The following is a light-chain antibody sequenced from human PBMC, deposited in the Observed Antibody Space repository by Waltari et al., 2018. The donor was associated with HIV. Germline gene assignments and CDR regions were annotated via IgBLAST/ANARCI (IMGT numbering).Light chain of an antibody. CDR3: SSYTTTSTLVV. V-gene: IGLV2-14*01. CDR2: EVS. J-gene: IGLJ1*01. CDR1: SSDVGGYNY. Sequence: QSALTQPASVSGSPGQSITISCTGTSSDVGGYNYVSWYQQHPGKAPTLMIYEVSKRPSGVSNRFSGSKSGNTASLTISGLQAEDEADYYCSSYTTTSTLVVFGTGTKVTVL.